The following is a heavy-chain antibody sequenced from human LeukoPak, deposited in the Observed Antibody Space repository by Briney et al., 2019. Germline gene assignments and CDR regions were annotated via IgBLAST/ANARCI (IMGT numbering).Heavy chain of an antibody. CDR2: IYHSGST. CDR1: GYSLSSGYY. J-gene: IGHJ4*02. D-gene: IGHD3-10*01. Sequence: SETLSLTCAVSGYSLSSGYYWGWIRQPPGKGLEWIGSIYHSGSTYYNPSLKSRVTISVDTSKNQFSLKLSSVTAADTAVYYCARDMMWFGELSQGSPYFDYWGQGTLVTVSS. V-gene: IGHV4-38-2*02. CDR3: ARDMMWFGELSQGSPYFDY.